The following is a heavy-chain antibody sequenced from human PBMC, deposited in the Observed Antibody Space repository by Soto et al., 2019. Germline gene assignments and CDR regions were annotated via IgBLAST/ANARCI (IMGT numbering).Heavy chain of an antibody. J-gene: IGHJ6*03. CDR3: ATDGGSTSSSAYNYFMDV. CDR1: GDTFSSYS. D-gene: IGHD3-16*01. V-gene: IGHV1-69*08. Sequence: QAQLVQSGAEVKRPGSSVKVSCKASGDTFSSYSISWVRQAPGQGLEWMGRISPMVGTPNYAQKFQGRVTFSADKSTSTAYMVLNSLISDDTAVYYCATDGGSTSSSAYNYFMDVWGKGTPVTVSS. CDR2: ISPMVGTP.